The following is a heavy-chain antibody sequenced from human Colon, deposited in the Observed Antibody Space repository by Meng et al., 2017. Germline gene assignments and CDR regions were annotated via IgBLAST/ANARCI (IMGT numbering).Heavy chain of an antibody. D-gene: IGHD3-22*01. J-gene: IGHJ3*02. CDR3: ARYSYYYDSSGYRVSADDAFDI. CDR1: WFTVSSNY. V-gene: IGHV3-53*01. CDR2: IYSGGST. Sequence: GESLKISCAASWFTVSSNYMSWVRQAPGKGLEWVSVIYSGGSTYYADSVKGRFTISRDNSKNTPYLQMNSLRAEDTAVYYCARYSYYYDSSGYRVSADDAFDIWGQGTMVTVSS.